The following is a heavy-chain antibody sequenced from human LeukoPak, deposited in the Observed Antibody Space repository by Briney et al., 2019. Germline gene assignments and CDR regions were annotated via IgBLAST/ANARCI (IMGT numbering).Heavy chain of an antibody. CDR3: ASLLVGSGSYLS. CDR2: INPNSGGT. CDR1: GYTFTGCY. V-gene: IGHV1-2*02. D-gene: IGHD3-10*01. Sequence: ASVKVSCKASGYTFTGCYMHWVRQAPGQGLEWMGWINPNSGGTNYAQKFQGRVTMTRDTSISTAYMELSRLRSDDTAVYYCASLLVGSGSYLSWGQGTLATVSS. J-gene: IGHJ4*02.